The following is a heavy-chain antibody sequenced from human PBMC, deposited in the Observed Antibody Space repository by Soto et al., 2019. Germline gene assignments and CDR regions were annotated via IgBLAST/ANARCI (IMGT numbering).Heavy chain of an antibody. J-gene: IGHJ5*01. Sequence: KPSETLSLTCSVSGDSIISGAYYWSWIRQHPGMGLEWLGFIFYSGTTYYNPSLSGRLTISVDRSKNQFSLQLSSVSAADTAVYYCARVGAASGRRWVDSWGQGTLVTVSS. V-gene: IGHV4-31*03. D-gene: IGHD6-13*01. CDR3: ARVGAASGRRWVDS. CDR1: GDSIISGAYY. CDR2: IFYSGTT.